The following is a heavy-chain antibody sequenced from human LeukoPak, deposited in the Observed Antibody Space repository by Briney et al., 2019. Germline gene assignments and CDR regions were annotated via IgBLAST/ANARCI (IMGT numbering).Heavy chain of an antibody. Sequence: GGSLRLSCAASGFNFRRFGMHWVRQAPGKGPGWVAVILDAGRNDNYGDSVKGRFAISKDNSRNMLYLQMNSLRPEDTAVYYCARWFGERVIDNWGQGILVTVSS. V-gene: IGHV3-30*03. J-gene: IGHJ4*02. CDR3: ARWFGERVIDN. CDR1: GFNFRRFG. CDR2: ILDAGRND. D-gene: IGHD3-10*01.